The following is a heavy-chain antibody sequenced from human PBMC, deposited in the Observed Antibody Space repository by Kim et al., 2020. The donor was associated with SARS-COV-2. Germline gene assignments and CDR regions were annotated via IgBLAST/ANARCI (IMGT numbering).Heavy chain of an antibody. J-gene: IGHJ6*02. CDR2: IDPSDSYT. D-gene: IGHD6-19*01. CDR1: GYSFTSYW. CDR3: ARHRRIAVARDGMDV. Sequence: GASLKISCKGSGYSFTSYWISWVRQMPGKGLEWMGRIDPSDSYTNYSPSFQGHVTISADKSISTAYLQWSSLKASDTAMYYCARHRRIAVARDGMDVWGQGTTVTVSS. V-gene: IGHV5-10-1*01.